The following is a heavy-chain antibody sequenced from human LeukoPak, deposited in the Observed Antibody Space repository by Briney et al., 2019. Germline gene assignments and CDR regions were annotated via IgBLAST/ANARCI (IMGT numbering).Heavy chain of an antibody. V-gene: IGHV3-30*04. CDR2: ISYDGSNK. CDR1: GLTFSSYA. CDR3: ARFYCSSTSCYGDHAFDI. J-gene: IGHJ3*02. D-gene: IGHD2-2*01. Sequence: PGRSLRLSCAASGLTFSSYAMHWVRQAPGKGLEWVAVISYDGSNKYYADSVKGRFTISRDNSKNTLYLQMNSLRAEDTAVYYCARFYCSSTSCYGDHAFDIWGQGTMVTVSS.